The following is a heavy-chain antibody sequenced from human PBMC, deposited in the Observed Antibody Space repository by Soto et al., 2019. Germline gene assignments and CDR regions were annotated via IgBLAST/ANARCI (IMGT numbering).Heavy chain of an antibody. D-gene: IGHD3-3*01. J-gene: IGHJ6*02. CDR3: ARDADYDFWSGPRYYYGMDV. CDR1: GFTFSSYS. CDR2: ISSSSSTI. V-gene: IGHV3-48*02. Sequence: ELQLVESGGGLVQPGGSLRLSCAASGFTFSSYSMNWVRQAPGKGLEWVSYISSSSSTIYYADSVKGRFTISRDNAKNSLYLQMNSLRDEDTAVYYCARDADYDFWSGPRYYYGMDVWGQGTTVTVSS.